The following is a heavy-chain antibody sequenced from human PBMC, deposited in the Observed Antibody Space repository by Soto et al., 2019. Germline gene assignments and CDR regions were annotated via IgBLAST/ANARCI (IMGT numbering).Heavy chain of an antibody. CDR1: GFTFSSYG. CDR3: ARGPCSGGSCYSGVDY. Sequence: GGSLRLSCAASGFTFSSYGMHWVRQAPGKGLEWVAVIWYDGSNKYYADSVKGRFTISRDNSKNTLYLQMNSLRAEDMAVYDCARGPCSGGSCYSGVDYWGQGTLVTVSS. D-gene: IGHD2-15*01. V-gene: IGHV3-33*01. CDR2: IWYDGSNK. J-gene: IGHJ4*02.